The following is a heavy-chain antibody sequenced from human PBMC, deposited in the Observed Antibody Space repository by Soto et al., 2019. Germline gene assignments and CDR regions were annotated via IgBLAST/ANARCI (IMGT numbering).Heavy chain of an antibody. D-gene: IGHD5-18*01. CDR3: ASPTEPTAMVPLDY. CDR2: IIPIFGTA. J-gene: IGHJ4*02. V-gene: IGHV1-69*06. CDR1: GGTFSSYA. Sequence: QVQLVQSGAEVKKPGSSVKVSCKASGGTFSSYAISWVRQAPGQGLEWMGGIIPIFGTANYAQKFQGRVTITADKSTSTAYMELSSLRSEDTAVYYCASPTEPTAMVPLDYWGQGPLVTVSS.